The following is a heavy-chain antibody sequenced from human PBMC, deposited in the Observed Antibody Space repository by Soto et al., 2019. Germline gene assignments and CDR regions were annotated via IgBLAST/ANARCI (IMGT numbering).Heavy chain of an antibody. CDR2: IDSDGSST. CDR3: TRYSRTQLQIFDY. Sequence: GGSLRLSCAASGFTFSSYWMHWVRQAPGKGLVWVSHIDSDGSSTTYADSVKGRFTISRDDSKNTVYLQMSSLKTEDTAVYFCTRYSRTQLQIFDYWGTGTLVTVAS. V-gene: IGHV3-74*01. CDR1: GFTFSSYW. D-gene: IGHD2-21*01. J-gene: IGHJ4*02.